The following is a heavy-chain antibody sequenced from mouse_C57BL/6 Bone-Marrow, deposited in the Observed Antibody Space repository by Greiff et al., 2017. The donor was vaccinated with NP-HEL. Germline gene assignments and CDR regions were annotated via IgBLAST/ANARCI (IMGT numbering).Heavy chain of an antibody. V-gene: IGHV1-64*01. CDR3: ARDGFFAY. Sequence: VKQRPGQGLEWIGMIHPNSGSTNYNEKFKSKATLTVDKSSSTAYMQLSSLTSEDSAVYYCARDGFFAYWGQGTLVTVSA. J-gene: IGHJ3*01. D-gene: IGHD2-3*01. CDR2: IHPNSGST.